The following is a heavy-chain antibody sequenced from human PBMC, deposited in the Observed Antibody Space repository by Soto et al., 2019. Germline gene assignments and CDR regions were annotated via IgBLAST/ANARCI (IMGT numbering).Heavy chain of an antibody. D-gene: IGHD5-12*01. CDR1: GYSFTSYY. Sequence: ASVKVSCKASGYSFTSYYMHWLRQAPGQGLEWMGTINPSGGRTNYAQKLQGRVTMTRDTSTSTVYMELSSLRSEDTAVYYCARQEMATIKYYYGMDVWGQGTTVTVSS. CDR3: ARQEMATIKYYYGMDV. CDR2: INPSGGRT. V-gene: IGHV1-46*04. J-gene: IGHJ6*02.